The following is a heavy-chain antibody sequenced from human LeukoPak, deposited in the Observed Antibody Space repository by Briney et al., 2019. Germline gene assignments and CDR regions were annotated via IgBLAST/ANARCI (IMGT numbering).Heavy chain of an antibody. CDR3: AKDLYNYYGSGSPDY. J-gene: IGHJ4*02. CDR1: GFTFSSYG. D-gene: IGHD3-10*01. Sequence: VQPGRSLRLSCAASGFTFSSYGMHWVRPAPGKGLEWVAVISYDGSNKYYADSVKGRFTISRDNSKNTLYLQMNSLRAEDTAVYYCAKDLYNYYGSGSPDYWGQGTLVTVSS. V-gene: IGHV3-30*18. CDR2: ISYDGSNK.